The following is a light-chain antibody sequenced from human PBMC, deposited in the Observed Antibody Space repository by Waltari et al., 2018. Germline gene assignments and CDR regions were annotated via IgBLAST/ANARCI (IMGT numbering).Light chain of an antibody. CDR2: TTS. CDR1: QVISGY. CDR3: QQLNSYPIT. V-gene: IGKV1-9*01. J-gene: IGKJ4*01. Sequence: FLSASVGDRVTITCRASQVISGYLAWFQQKPGKAPKLLIYTTSTLQSGVPSRLSGSGSGTEFTLTISSLQPEDFATYYCQQLNSYPITFGGGTKVEIK.